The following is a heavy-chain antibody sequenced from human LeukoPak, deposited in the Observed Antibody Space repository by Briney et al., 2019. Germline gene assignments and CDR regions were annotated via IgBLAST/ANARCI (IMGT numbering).Heavy chain of an antibody. V-gene: IGHV3-23*01. CDR2: ISGSGDDT. Sequence: GGSLRLSCAASGFTFSSYAMSWVRRAPRKGLEWVSVISGSGDDTYYADSEKGRFTISRDNSKNTMYLQFNSLRAEDTAVYYCARRMVGTAVDYFDYWGQGTLVTVSS. CDR1: GFTFSSYA. D-gene: IGHD2-15*01. J-gene: IGHJ4*02. CDR3: ARRMVGTAVDYFDY.